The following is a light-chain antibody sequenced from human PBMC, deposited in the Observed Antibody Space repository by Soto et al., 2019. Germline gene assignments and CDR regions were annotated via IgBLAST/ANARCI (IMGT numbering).Light chain of an antibody. Sequence: QSVLTQPPSVSGAPGQRVTISCTGSSSNIGAGYDVHWYQQLPGTAPKLLIYAKSHRPSGVPDRFSGSKSGTSASLAITGLQAEDEADYYCQSYDSSLSGPYVFGTGTKVTVL. CDR1: SSNIGAGYD. V-gene: IGLV1-40*01. CDR2: AKS. J-gene: IGLJ1*01. CDR3: QSYDSSLSGPYV.